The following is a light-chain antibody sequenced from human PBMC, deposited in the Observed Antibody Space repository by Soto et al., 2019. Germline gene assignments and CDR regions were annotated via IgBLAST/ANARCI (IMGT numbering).Light chain of an antibody. CDR1: QSVSSY. V-gene: IGKV3-20*01. J-gene: IGKJ1*01. CDR2: GAS. Sequence: IVLAHAPATLCFSPGERAALSGRASQSVSSYLAWYQQKPGQAARLLIYGASSRATGLPERFSGSGSGTDFTLTIRRLEPEDFAVYYCQQYDMSPWTFGQGTKVDI. CDR3: QQYDMSPWT.